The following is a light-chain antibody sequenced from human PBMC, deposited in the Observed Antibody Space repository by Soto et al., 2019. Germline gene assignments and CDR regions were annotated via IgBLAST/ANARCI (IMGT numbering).Light chain of an antibody. CDR1: QDISNY. Sequence: DIPMTQSPSSLSASVGDRVTITCQESQDISNYLNWYQEKPGKAPKLLIYDASNLETGVPSRFSGSGSGTDFTFTISSLQPEDIATHYCQQYDNLPPLTFGGGTKVEIK. CDR2: DAS. V-gene: IGKV1-33*01. CDR3: QQYDNLPPLT. J-gene: IGKJ4*01.